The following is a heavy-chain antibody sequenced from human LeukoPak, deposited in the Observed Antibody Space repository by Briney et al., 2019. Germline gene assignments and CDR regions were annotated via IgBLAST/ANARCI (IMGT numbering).Heavy chain of an antibody. Sequence: SETLSLTRTVSGGSISSSSYYWGWIRQPPGKGLEWIGSIYYSGITYYNPSLKSRVTISVDTSKNQFSLKLSSVTAADTAVYYCARRRYFHFDFWGQGTLVTVSS. V-gene: IGHV4-39*01. D-gene: IGHD3-9*01. CDR2: IYYSGIT. CDR3: ARRRYFHFDF. CDR1: GGSISSSSYY. J-gene: IGHJ4*02.